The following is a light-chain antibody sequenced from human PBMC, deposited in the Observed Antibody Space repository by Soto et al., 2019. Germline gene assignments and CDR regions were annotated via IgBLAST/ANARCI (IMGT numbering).Light chain of an antibody. Sequence: QSVLTQSPSASGTPGQRVTISCSGSRSNIGRNFAYWYQHVPGTAPRLLIQRNNERPSGVPDRFSGSKSGNTASLTISGLQAEDEGVYYCSSYTSSRTWVFGGGTKLTVL. CDR1: RSNIGRNF. CDR2: RNN. CDR3: SSYTSSRTWV. V-gene: IGLV1-47*01. J-gene: IGLJ3*02.